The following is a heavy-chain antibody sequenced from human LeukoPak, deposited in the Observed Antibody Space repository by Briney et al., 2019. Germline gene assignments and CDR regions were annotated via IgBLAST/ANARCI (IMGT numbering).Heavy chain of an antibody. J-gene: IGHJ4*02. CDR3: AKDGGTSYSSGCDY. D-gene: IGHD6-19*01. Sequence: PGESLRLSCAASGFTFSSYGMHWVRQAPGKGLEWVAFIRYDGSNKYYADSVKGRFTISRDNSKNTLYLQMNSLRAEDTAVYYCAKDGGTSYSSGCDYWGQGTLVTVSS. CDR1: GFTFSSYG. CDR2: IRYDGSNK. V-gene: IGHV3-30*02.